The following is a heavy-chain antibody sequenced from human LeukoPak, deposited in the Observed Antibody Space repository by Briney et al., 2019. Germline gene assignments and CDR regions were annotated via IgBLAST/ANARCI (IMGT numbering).Heavy chain of an antibody. D-gene: IGHD6-13*01. V-gene: IGHV1-18*01. CDR1: GYTLTAYY. Sequence: GASVKVSCKASGYTLTAYYMHWVRQAPGQGLEWMGWISAYNGNTNYAQKLQGRVTMTTDTSTSTAYMELRSLRSDDTAVYYCARDQEDGYSSSWPLNQFDYWGQGTLVTVSS. J-gene: IGHJ4*02. CDR3: ARDQEDGYSSSWPLNQFDY. CDR2: ISAYNGNT.